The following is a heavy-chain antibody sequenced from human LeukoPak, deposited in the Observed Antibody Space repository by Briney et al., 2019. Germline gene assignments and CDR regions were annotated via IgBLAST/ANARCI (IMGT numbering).Heavy chain of an antibody. Sequence: ASVKVSCKASGYTFTSYDINWVRQATGQGLEWMGWMNPNSGNTGYAQKFQGIVTITRNTSISTAYMELSSLRSEDTAVYYCARGRIFGVVRYYYYMDVWGKGTTVTVSS. J-gene: IGHJ6*03. CDR3: ARGRIFGVVRYYYYMDV. CDR1: GYTFTSYD. CDR2: MNPNSGNT. V-gene: IGHV1-8*03. D-gene: IGHD3-3*01.